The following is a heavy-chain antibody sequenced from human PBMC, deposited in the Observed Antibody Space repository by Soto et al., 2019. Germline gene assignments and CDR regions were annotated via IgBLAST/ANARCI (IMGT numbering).Heavy chain of an antibody. J-gene: IGHJ4*02. V-gene: IGHV4-4*02. CDR1: GGSFTSNNW. Sequence: SETLSLTCAVSGGSFTSNNWWTWVRQPPGQGLEWIGEIYRTGSTNYNPSLKSRVTISLDKSENQFSLKVTSLTAADTAIYYCASRDPGTSVDYWGQGTLVTVSS. CDR3: ASRDPGTSVDY. D-gene: IGHD1-7*01. CDR2: IYRTGST.